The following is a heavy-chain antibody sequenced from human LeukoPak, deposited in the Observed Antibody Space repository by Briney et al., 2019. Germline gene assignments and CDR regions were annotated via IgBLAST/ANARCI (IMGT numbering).Heavy chain of an antibody. CDR2: INPDGNKK. D-gene: IGHD6-19*01. CDR1: GLTFSSSW. J-gene: IGHJ4*02. V-gene: IGHV3-7*03. CDR3: AKGYTSGWSGFSVFDY. Sequence: GGSLRLSCAVSGLTFSSSWMDWVRQAPGKGLEWVASINPDGNKKYSADSVKGRFTISRDNAENSLYLQMNSLRAEDTAVYYCAKGYTSGWSGFSVFDYWGQGTLVTVSS.